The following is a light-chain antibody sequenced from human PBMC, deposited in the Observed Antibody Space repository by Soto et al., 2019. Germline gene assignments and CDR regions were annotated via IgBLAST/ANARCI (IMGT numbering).Light chain of an antibody. J-gene: IGKJ4*01. V-gene: IGKV3D-15*01. CDR1: QSVSSN. Sequence: EIVMTQSPATLSVFPGERATLSCRASQSVSSNLAWYQQKPGQAPRLLIYGASIRATGIPARFSGSGSGTEFTLTISSLQSEDFAVYYCQQYNNWPPLTFGGGTKVEIK. CDR2: GAS. CDR3: QQYNNWPPLT.